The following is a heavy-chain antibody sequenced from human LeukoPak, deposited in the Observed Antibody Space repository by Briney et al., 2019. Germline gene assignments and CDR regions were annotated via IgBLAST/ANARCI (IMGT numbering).Heavy chain of an antibody. V-gene: IGHV1-46*01. CDR3: ARSRGVYAITPPSWFDP. J-gene: IGHJ5*02. Sequence: ASVKVSCKASGYTFTSYYMHWVRQAPGQGLEWMGIINPSGGSTSYAQKFQGRVTMTRDTSTSTVYMELSSLRSEDTAVYYCARSRGVYAITPPSWFDPWGQGTLVTVPS. CDR1: GYTFTSYY. D-gene: IGHD2-8*01. CDR2: INPSGGST.